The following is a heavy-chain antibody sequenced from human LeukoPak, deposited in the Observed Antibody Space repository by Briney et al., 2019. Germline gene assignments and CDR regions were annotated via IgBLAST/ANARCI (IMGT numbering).Heavy chain of an antibody. D-gene: IGHD3-9*01. CDR1: GYTFDNYG. J-gene: IGHJ5*01. Sequence: GASVKVSCKASGYTFDNYGISWVRQAPGQGLEWMGWVTSYNGGTNYAQKFHGRVTMSADTSTTTAYVDLRGLTLDDTAIYYCAKDWHILTGRNCFDPWGQGTLVTVSS. CDR3: AKDWHILTGRNCFDP. CDR2: VTSYNGGT. V-gene: IGHV1-18*01.